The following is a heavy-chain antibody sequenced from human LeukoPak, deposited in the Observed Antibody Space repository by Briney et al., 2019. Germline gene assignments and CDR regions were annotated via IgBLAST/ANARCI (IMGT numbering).Heavy chain of an antibody. D-gene: IGHD3-22*01. CDR2: ISYDGSNK. V-gene: IGHV3-30-3*01. J-gene: IGHJ4*02. CDR3: AREGAYYYDSSGYYDTQGAFDY. CDR1: GFTFSSYA. Sequence: GGSLRLSCAASGFTFSSYAMHWVRQAPGKGLEWVAVISYDGSNKYYADSVKGRFTISRDNSKNTLYLQMNSLRAEDTAVYYCAREGAYYYDSSGYYDTQGAFDYWGQGTLVTVSS.